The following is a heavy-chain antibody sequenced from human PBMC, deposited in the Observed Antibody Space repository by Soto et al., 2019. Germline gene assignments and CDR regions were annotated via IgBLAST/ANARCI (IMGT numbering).Heavy chain of an antibody. J-gene: IGHJ6*03. V-gene: IGHV4-59*08. CDR1: GGSISSYY. CDR3: ARQVRKVVVPAAIAYYYMDV. D-gene: IGHD2-2*02. Sequence: SETLSLTCTVSGGSISSYYWSWIRQPPGKGLEWIGYIYYSGSTNYNPSLKSRVTISVDTSKNQFSLKLSSVTAADTAVYYCARQVRKVVVPAAIAYYYMDVWGKGTTVTVSS. CDR2: IYYSGST.